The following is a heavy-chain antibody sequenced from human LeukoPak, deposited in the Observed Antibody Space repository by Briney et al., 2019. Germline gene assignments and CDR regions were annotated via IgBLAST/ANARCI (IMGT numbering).Heavy chain of an antibody. CDR1: GGTFSSYA. CDR2: IIPIFGTA. D-gene: IGHD1-7*01. J-gene: IGHJ5*02. V-gene: IGHV1-69*05. Sequence: SVKVSCKASGGTFSSYAISWVRQAPGQGLEWMGGIIPIFGTANYAQKFQGRVTITTDESTSTAYMELGSLRPEDTAVYYCARRLGITGTTWWFDPWGQGTLVTVSS. CDR3: ARRLGITGTTWWFDP.